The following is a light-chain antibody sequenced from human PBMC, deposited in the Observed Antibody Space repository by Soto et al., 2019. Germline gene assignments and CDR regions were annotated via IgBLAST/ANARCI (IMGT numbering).Light chain of an antibody. CDR3: GTWQSSLSAWV. V-gene: IGLV1-51*02. J-gene: IGLJ2*01. CDR1: SSNIGNNY. Sequence: QSVLTQPPSVSAAPGQKVTISCSGSSSNIGNNYVSWYQHLPGTAPKLLIYENNKRPSGIPDRFSGSKSGTSATLGITGLQTGDEAEYYCGTWQSSLSAWVFGGGTKLTGL. CDR2: ENN.